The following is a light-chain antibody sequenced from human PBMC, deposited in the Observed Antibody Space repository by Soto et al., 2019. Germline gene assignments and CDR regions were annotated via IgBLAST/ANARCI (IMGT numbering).Light chain of an antibody. CDR1: SSNIGAGYD. CDR2: GNS. CDR3: QSYDSSLSGSV. Sequence: SVLTQPPSVSGAPGQRVTISCTGSSSNIGAGYDVHWYQQLPGTAPKLLIYGNSNRPSGVPDRFSGSKSDTSASLAITGLQAEDEADYYCQSYDSSLSGSVFGGGTKVTVL. J-gene: IGLJ2*01. V-gene: IGLV1-40*01.